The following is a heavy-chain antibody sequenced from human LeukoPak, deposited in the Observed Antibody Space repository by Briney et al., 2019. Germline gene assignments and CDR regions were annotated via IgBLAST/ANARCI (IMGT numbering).Heavy chain of an antibody. D-gene: IGHD4-17*01. J-gene: IGHJ4*02. V-gene: IGHV4-34*01. CDR2: INHSGST. CDR3: ARPTTVTRFTLGY. CDR1: GGSISSYY. Sequence: KPSETLSLTCTVSGGSISSYYWSWIRQPPRKGLEWIGEINHSGSTNYSPSLKSRVTISVDTSKNQFSLKLSSVTAADTAVYYCARPTTVTRFTLGYWGQGTLVTVSS.